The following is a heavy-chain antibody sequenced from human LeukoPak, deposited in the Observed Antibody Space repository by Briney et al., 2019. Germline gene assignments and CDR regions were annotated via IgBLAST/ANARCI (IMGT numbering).Heavy chain of an antibody. V-gene: IGHV1-18*01. D-gene: IGHD3-10*01. CDR1: GYTFTSYG. CDR2: ISAYNGNT. J-gene: IGHJ6*03. CDR3: ARERALYGSGSYYNRYHYYYYMDV. Sequence: GASVKVSCKASGYTFTSYGISWVRQAPGQGLEWMGWISAYNGNTNYAQKLQGRVTMTTDTSTSTAYMELSRLRSDDTAVYYCARERALYGSGSYYNRYHYYYYMDVWGKGTTVTVSS.